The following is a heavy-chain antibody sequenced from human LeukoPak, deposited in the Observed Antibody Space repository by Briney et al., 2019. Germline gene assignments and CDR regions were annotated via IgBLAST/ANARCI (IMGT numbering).Heavy chain of an antibody. J-gene: IGHJ3*02. CDR1: GFTFSDYY. Sequence: GGSLRLSCAASGFTFSDYYMSWIRQTPGKGLEWVSYISSSGDTMFYADSVKGRFTISRDNTKNSLFLQLNSLRAEDTAVYYCARDPYRFAFDIWGQGTVVLVSS. D-gene: IGHD1-26*01. CDR3: ARDPYRFAFDI. V-gene: IGHV3-11*01. CDR2: ISSSGDTM.